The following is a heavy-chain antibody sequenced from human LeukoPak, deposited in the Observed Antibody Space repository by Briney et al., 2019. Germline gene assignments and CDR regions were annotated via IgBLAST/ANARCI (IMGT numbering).Heavy chain of an antibody. J-gene: IGHJ5*02. V-gene: IGHV4-39*07. CDR3: ARSPMGYCSSTSCENWFDP. D-gene: IGHD2-2*01. CDR2: IYYSGST. CDR1: GGSISSSSYY. Sequence: PSETLSLTCTVSGGSISSSSYYWGWIRQPPGKGLEWIGSIYYSGSTYYNPSLKGRVTISVDTSKNQFSLKLSSVTAADTAVYYCARSPMGYCSSTSCENWFDPWGQGTLVTVSS.